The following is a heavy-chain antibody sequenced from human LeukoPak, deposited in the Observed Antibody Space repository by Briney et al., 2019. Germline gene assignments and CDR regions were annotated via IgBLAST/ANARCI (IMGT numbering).Heavy chain of an antibody. CDR3: VRDGDAYNFDY. J-gene: IGHJ4*02. CDR1: GFTFTSYW. V-gene: IGHV3-74*01. CDR2: IIRDGSDT. D-gene: IGHD5-24*01. Sequence: PGGSLRLSCAASGFTFTSYWMHWVRQAPGKGLVWVSRIIRDGSDTDYAGSVEGRFTISRDNARNTLYLQMNSLRAEDTAIYYCVRDGDAYNFDYWGQGTLVTVSS.